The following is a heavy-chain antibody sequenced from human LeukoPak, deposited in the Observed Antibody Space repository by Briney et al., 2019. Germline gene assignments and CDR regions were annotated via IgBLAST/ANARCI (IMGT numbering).Heavy chain of an antibody. CDR3: ATSPAYYYDSSGYYYVMYYFDY. CDR2: ISGSGGST. CDR1: GFTLSSYA. J-gene: IGHJ4*02. V-gene: IGHV3-23*01. Sequence: GGSLRLSCAASGFTLSSYAMSWVRQAPGKGLEWVSAISGSGGSTYYADSVKGRFTISRDNSKNTLYLQMNSLRAEDTAVYYCATSPAYYYDSSGYYYVMYYFDYWGQGTLVTVSS. D-gene: IGHD3-22*01.